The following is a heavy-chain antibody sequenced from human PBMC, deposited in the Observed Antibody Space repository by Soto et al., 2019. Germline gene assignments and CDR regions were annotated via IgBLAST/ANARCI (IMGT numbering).Heavy chain of an antibody. V-gene: IGHV3-30*18. J-gene: IGHJ4*02. D-gene: IGHD2-15*01. CDR1: GYTFSVYG. Sequence: QVRLVQSGGGVVQPGGSLRLSCTGSGYTFSVYGMHWVRQAPGKGLEWVAFMSYNGNDDDYADSVKGRFSISRDNSQNTVYLQMNSLRSEDTAMYYCAKDHSHGVVATGTYIDYWGEGGLVTVSS. CDR2: MSYNGNDD. CDR3: AKDHSHGVVATGTYIDY.